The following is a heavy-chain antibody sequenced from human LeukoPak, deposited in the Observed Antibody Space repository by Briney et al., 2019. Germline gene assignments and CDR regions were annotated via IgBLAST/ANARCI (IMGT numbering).Heavy chain of an antibody. J-gene: IGHJ4*02. CDR1: GGTFSSYA. D-gene: IGHD3-22*01. V-gene: IGHV1-69*05. CDR3: ARQVPAGRERTYYYDSSGAHFDY. CDR2: IIPIFGTA. Sequence: SVKVSCKASGGTFSSYAISWVRQAPGQGLEWMGRIIPIFGTANYAQKFQGRVTITTDESTSTAYMEQSSLRSEDTAVYSCARQVPAGRERTYYYDSSGAHFDYWGQGTLVTVSS.